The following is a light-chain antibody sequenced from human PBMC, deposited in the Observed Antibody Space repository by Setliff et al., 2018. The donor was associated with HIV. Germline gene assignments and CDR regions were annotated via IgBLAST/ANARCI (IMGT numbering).Light chain of an antibody. V-gene: IGLV2-14*01. CDR2: EVR. CDR3: SSYAITNTLP. Sequence: QSALTQPASVSGSPGQSITISCTGTSSDVGGYSPVSWYQQHPGKAPKLIIYEVRNRPSGVSNRFSGSKSGNTASLTISGPQAEDEADYYCSSYAITNTLPVGTGTKVNVL. J-gene: IGLJ1*01. CDR1: SSDVGGYSP.